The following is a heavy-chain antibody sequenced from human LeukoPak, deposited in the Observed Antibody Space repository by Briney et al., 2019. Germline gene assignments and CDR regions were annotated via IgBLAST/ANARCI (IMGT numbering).Heavy chain of an antibody. CDR1: DDSISTYF. CDR2: IYYSGST. V-gene: IGHV4-59*01. CDR3: ARGSAVVDY. D-gene: IGHD3-10*01. J-gene: IGHJ4*02. Sequence: SETLSLTCSVSDDSISTYFWTWIRQPAGKGLEWIGYIYYSGSTNYNPSLKSRVTISVDTSKNQFSLKLSSVTAADTAVYYCARGSAVVDYWGQGTLVTVSS.